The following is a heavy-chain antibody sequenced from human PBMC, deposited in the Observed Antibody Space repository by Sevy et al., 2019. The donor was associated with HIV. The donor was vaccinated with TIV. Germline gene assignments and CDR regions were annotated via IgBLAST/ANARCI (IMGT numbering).Heavy chain of an antibody. CDR1: GFTFRSYG. CDR2: IWNDGSKE. V-gene: IGHV3-33*07. CDR3: ARTSGNDALDI. D-gene: IGHD3-10*01. J-gene: IGHJ3*02. Sequence: GGSLRLSCVASGFTFRSYGMYWVRQAPGKGLEWVAGIWNDGSKESYGDSVKGRFTISRDNSKNTLYLQLNSLRAEDTSTYYCARTSGNDALDIWGQGTMVTVSS.